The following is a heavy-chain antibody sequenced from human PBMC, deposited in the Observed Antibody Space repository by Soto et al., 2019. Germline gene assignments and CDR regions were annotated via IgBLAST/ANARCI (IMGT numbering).Heavy chain of an antibody. CDR2: IIPIFGTA. V-gene: IGHV1-69*13. Sequence: SVEVSWRASGGAFSSYAISWVRQAPGQGLEWMGGIIPIFGTANYAQKFQGRVTITADESTSTAYMELSSLRSEDTAVYNCARSKESAFDIWGQGTMVTVSS. CDR3: ARSKESAFDI. CDR1: GGAFSSYA. J-gene: IGHJ3*02.